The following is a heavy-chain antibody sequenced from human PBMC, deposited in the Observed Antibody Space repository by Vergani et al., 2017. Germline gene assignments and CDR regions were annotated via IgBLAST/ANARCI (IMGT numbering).Heavy chain of an antibody. D-gene: IGHD6-19*01. J-gene: IGHJ3*02. CDR3: AGIAVAGTGRAFDI. V-gene: IGHV4-61*02. CDR2: IYTSGST. CDR1: GGSISSGSYY. Sequence: QVQLQESGPGLVKPSQTLSLTCTVSGGSISSGSYYWSWIRQPAGKGLEWIGRIYTSGSTNYNPSLKSRFTISVDTSKNQFSLKLSSVTAADTAVYYCAGIAVAGTGRAFDIWGQGTMVTVSS.